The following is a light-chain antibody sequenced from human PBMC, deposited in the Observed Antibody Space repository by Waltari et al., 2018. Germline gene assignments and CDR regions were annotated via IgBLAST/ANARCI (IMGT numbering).Light chain of an antibody. Sequence: DIQMSQSPSSLSASVGDRVTITCRASQGISSYLNWYQQKPGKAPKLLIYYANSLASGVPSRFSGSGSGTEFTLTISSLQPEDFATYYCLQGNSNPLTFGGGTKVEIK. J-gene: IGKJ4*01. CDR1: QGISSY. V-gene: IGKV1-17*01. CDR2: YAN. CDR3: LQGNSNPLT.